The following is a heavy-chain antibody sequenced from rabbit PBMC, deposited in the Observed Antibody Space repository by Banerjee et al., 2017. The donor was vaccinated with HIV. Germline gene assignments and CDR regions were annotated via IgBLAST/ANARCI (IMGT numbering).Heavy chain of an antibody. V-gene: IGHV1S45*01. D-gene: IGHD4-2*01. CDR1: GFSFSNKYV. Sequence: QEQLEESGGDLVKPEGSLTLTCTASGFSFSNKYVMCWVRQAPGKGLEWIACINTSSGNTFYANWAKGRFTISKTPSTTVTLQMTSLTAADTATYFCARRADYAGGGNFNLWGPGTLVTVS. CDR3: ARRADYAGGGNFNL. J-gene: IGHJ4*01. CDR2: INTSSGNT.